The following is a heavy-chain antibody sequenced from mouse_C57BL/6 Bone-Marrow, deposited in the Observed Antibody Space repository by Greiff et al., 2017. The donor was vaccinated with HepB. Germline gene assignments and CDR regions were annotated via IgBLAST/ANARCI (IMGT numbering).Heavy chain of an antibody. CDR1: GFTFSDYG. CDR2: ISSGSSTI. V-gene: IGHV5-17*01. Sequence: EVQLVESGGGLVKPGGSLKLSCAASGFTFSDYGMHWVRQAPEKGLEWVAYISSGSSTIYYADTVKGRFTISRDNAKNTLFLQMTSLRSEDTAMYYCASDYGSSYWYFDVWGTGTTVTVSS. J-gene: IGHJ1*03. CDR3: ASDYGSSYWYFDV. D-gene: IGHD1-1*01.